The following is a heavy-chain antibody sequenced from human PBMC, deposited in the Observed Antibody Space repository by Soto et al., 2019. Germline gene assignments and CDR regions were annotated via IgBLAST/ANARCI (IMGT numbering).Heavy chain of an antibody. CDR1: VYTFTTYG. Sequence: ASVKVSCKASVYTFTTYGITWLRQAPGQLLELMGWISAYNGNTNYAQKLQGRVTMTTDTSTSTAYMELRSLRSDDTAVYYCARDGAGYYGSGSYSQKYFDYWGQGTLVTVSS. V-gene: IGHV1-18*01. CDR3: ARDGAGYYGSGSYSQKYFDY. CDR2: ISAYNGNT. J-gene: IGHJ4*02. D-gene: IGHD3-10*01.